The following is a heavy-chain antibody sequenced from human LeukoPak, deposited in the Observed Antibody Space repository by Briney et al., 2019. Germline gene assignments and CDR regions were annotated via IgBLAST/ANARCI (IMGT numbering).Heavy chain of an antibody. CDR3: ASRGYSYGLRRDVDY. Sequence: PSETLSLTCTVSGGSISSGDYYWSWIRQPPGKGLEWIGEINHSGSTNYNPSLKSRVTISVDTSKNQFSLKLSSVTAADTAVYYCASRGYSYGLRRDVDYWGQGTLVTVSS. D-gene: IGHD5-18*01. V-gene: IGHV4-39*07. J-gene: IGHJ4*02. CDR2: INHSGST. CDR1: GGSISSGDYY.